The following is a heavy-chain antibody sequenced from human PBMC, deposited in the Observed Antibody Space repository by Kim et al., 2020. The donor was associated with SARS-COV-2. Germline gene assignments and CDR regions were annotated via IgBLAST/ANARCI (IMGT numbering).Heavy chain of an antibody. CDR1: GFRFSDYN. CDR2: ISSTSSPT. D-gene: IGHD3-10*01. J-gene: IGHJ6*04. V-gene: IGHV3-48*04. CDR3: ARDRIDELSKNGLDV. Sequence: GGSLRLSCAASGFRFSDYNLNWVRQAPGKGLEWVAYISSTSSPTYYADSVKGRFTISRDNANNLLYLLLKSLRAEDTAVYYCARDRIDELSKNGLDVWGKGTTVTVSS.